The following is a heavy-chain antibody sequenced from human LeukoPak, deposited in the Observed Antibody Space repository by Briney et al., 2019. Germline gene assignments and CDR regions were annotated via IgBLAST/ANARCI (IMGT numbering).Heavy chain of an antibody. CDR2: INVGNGNT. D-gene: IGHD5-18*01. J-gene: IGHJ4*02. CDR3: THSTAMVRIFDY. CDR1: GYTFTSYA. Sequence: ASVKVSCKASGYTFTSYAMHWVRQAPGQRLEWMGWINVGNGNTKYSQKFQGRVTITADESTSTAYMELSSLRSEDTAVYYCTHSTAMVRIFDYWGQGTLVTVSS. V-gene: IGHV1-3*01.